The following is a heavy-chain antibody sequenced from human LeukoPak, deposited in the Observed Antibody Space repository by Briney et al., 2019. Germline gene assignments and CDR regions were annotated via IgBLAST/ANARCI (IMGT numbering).Heavy chain of an antibody. D-gene: IGHD5-18*01. J-gene: IGHJ3*01. V-gene: IGHV4-39*01. CDR3: ARQFPGGLAMAAFDF. CDR1: GGSTSSSTYY. CDR2: IYYSGTT. Sequence: SETLSLTCTVSGGSTSSSTYYWAWIRQPPGKGLEWIGNIYYSGTTYYNPSLKSRVIISVDTSKNQFSLNLSSVTAADTAIYYCARQFPGGLAMAAFDFWGQGTMVTVSS.